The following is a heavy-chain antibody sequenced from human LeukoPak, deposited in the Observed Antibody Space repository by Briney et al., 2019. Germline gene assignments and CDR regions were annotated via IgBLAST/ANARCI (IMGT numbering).Heavy chain of an antibody. D-gene: IGHD4-11*01. CDR1: GYRFTSYW. V-gene: IGHV5-51*01. CDR3: ARQTTTTTYDS. CDR2: IYPSDSDT. J-gene: IGHJ4*02. Sequence: PGESLKISCKGSGYRFTSYWITWVRQMPGKGLEWMGIIYPSDSDTTYSPSFQGQVTISADKSISTAYLQWNSLRASDTAMYYCARQTTTTTYDSWGQGTLVTVSS.